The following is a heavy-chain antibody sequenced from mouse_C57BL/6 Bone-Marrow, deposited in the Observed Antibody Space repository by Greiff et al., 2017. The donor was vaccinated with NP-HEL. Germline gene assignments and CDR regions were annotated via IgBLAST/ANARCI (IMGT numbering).Heavy chain of an antibody. J-gene: IGHJ3*01. Sequence: QVQLQQSGAELARPGASVKLSCKASGYTFTSYGISWVKQSTGQGLEWIGEIYPRSGNTYYNEKFKGKATLTADKSSSTAYLELRSLTSVYSAVYFFALERGNYLSAYWGPGTLVSVSA. CDR3: ALERGNYLSAY. D-gene: IGHD2-1*01. CDR1: GYTFTSYG. CDR2: IYPRSGNT. V-gene: IGHV1-81*01.